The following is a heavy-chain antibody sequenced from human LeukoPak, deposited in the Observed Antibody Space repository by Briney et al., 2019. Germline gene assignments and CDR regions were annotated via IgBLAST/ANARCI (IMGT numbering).Heavy chain of an antibody. J-gene: IGHJ4*02. D-gene: IGHD5-18*01. Sequence: GGSLRLSCAASGFTFSTYAMHWVRQAPGKGLEWVAVISKDGSKTYHTDSLRGRFTISRDNAKNSLYLQMNSLRAEDTALYYCAKDIHTAMVTAFDYWGQGTLVTVSS. V-gene: IGHV3-30*04. CDR2: ISKDGSKT. CDR1: GFTFSTYA. CDR3: AKDIHTAMVTAFDY.